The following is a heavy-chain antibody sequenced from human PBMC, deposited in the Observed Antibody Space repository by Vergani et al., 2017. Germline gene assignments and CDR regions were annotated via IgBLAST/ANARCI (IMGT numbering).Heavy chain of an antibody. D-gene: IGHD3-10*01. CDR1: GFTFSACP. CDR2: ISARYPST. CDR3: AKQYFVSGNYLFDY. Sequence: EVQLLQSGGGVIQPGGSVRLSCAASGFTFSACPMTWVRQAPGKGLEWVSAISARYPSTYYADSVKGRFTISRDNSKNMLYLQMNNLRTEDTAIYYCAKQYFVSGNYLFDYWGKGTLVTVSS. J-gene: IGHJ4*02. V-gene: IGHV3-23*01.